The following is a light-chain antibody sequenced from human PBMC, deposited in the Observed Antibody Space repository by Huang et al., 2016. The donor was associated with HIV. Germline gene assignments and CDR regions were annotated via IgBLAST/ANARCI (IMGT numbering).Light chain of an antibody. CDR2: GAS. J-gene: IGKJ1*01. Sequence: EIVLTQSPGSLSLSPGDRATLSCRASQYVADSDVAVYQHIPGQSPRLLIYGASRRAPGIPDRCSGSGFSTDFNLTISRLEPEDFAVYYCQQCGDSTWTFGQGTKVEVK. CDR1: QYVADSD. CDR3: QQCGDSTWT. V-gene: IGKV3-20*01.